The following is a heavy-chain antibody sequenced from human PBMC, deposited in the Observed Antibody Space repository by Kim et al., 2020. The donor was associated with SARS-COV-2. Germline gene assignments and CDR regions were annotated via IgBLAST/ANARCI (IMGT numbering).Heavy chain of an antibody. CDR2: ISSSGSTI. CDR3: ARDGGLSGGGATWDYYYYGMDV. D-gene: IGHD1-26*01. J-gene: IGHJ6*02. Sequence: GGSLRLSCAASGFTFSDYYMSWIRQAPGKGLEWVSYISSSGSTIYYADSVKGRFTISRDNAKNSLYLQMNSLRAEDTAVYYCARDGGLSGGGATWDYYYYGMDVWGQGTTVTVSS. V-gene: IGHV3-11*04. CDR1: GFTFSDYY.